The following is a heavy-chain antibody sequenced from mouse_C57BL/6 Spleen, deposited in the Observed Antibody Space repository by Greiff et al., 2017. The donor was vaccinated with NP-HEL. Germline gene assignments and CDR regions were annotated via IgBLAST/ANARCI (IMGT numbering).Heavy chain of an antibody. CDR3: ARWGYYDSSYYAMDY. CDR2: INPNYGTT. D-gene: IGHD1-1*01. V-gene: IGHV1-39*01. Sequence: EVQLQQSGPELVKPGASVKISCKASGYSFTDYNMNWVKQSNGKSLEWIGVINPNYGTTSYNQKFKGKATLTVDKSSSTAYMKFNSLTAEDSAVYYCARWGYYDSSYYAMDYWGQGTLVTVSS. J-gene: IGHJ4*01. CDR1: GYSFTDYN.